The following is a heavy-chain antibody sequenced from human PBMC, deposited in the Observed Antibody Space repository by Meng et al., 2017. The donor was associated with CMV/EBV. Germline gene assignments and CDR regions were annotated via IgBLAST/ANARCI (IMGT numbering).Heavy chain of an antibody. D-gene: IGHD3-3*01. CDR3: ARDLFGVVSTHTYYYYGMDV. V-gene: IGHV3-30*04. CDR2: ISYDRSNK. J-gene: IGHJ6*02. Sequence: GGSLRLSCAASGFTFSSYAMHWVRQAPGKGLEWVAVISYDRSNKYYADSVKGRFTISRDNSKNTLYLQMNSLRAEDTAVYYCARDLFGVVSTHTYYYYGMDVWGQGTTVTVSS. CDR1: GFTFSSYA.